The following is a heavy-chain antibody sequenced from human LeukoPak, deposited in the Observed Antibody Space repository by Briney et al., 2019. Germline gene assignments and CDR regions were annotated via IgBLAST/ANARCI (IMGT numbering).Heavy chain of an antibody. CDR2: IYTSGST. V-gene: IGHV4-4*07. Sequence: SSETLSLTCTVSGGSISSYYWSWIRQPAGQGLECIGRIYTSGSTNYNPSLKSRVTMSVDTSKNQFSLKLSSVTAADTAVYYCARDSHYYDSSGYYYYYYMDVWGKGTTVTISS. CDR1: GGSISSYY. J-gene: IGHJ6*03. D-gene: IGHD3-22*01. CDR3: ARDSHYYDSSGYYYYYYMDV.